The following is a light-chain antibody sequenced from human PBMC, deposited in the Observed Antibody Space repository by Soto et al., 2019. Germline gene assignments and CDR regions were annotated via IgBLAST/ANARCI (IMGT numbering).Light chain of an antibody. J-gene: IGLJ1*01. CDR2: EVS. V-gene: IGLV2-8*01. CDR1: SSDVGGYNY. Sequence: ALTQPPSASGSPGQSGTISCTGTSSDVGGYNYVSWYQQHPGKAPKLMIYEVSKRPSGVPDRFSGSKSGNTASLTVSGLQAEDEADYYCSSYAGSDTPFVFGTGTKLTVL. CDR3: SSYAGSDTPFV.